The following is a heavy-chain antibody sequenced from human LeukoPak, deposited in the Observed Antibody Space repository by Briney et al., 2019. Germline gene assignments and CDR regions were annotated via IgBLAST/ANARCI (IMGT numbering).Heavy chain of an antibody. Sequence: ASVKVSCRVSGYTFTAYYLHWVRQAPGQGLEWMGWINPNSGGTNYAQKFQGRVTMTRDTSTSTVYMELSSLRSEDTAVYYCAREVGDRWLQFSSSFWFDPWGQGTLVTVSS. V-gene: IGHV1-2*02. CDR1: GYTFTAYY. J-gene: IGHJ5*02. D-gene: IGHD5-24*01. CDR3: AREVGDRWLQFSSSFWFDP. CDR2: INPNSGGT.